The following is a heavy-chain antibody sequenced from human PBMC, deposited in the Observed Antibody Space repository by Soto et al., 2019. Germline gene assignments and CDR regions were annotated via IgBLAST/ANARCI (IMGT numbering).Heavy chain of an antibody. CDR2: INEDGSKR. CDR1: GFSLTPYW. J-gene: IGHJ4*01. D-gene: IGHD3-3*01. Sequence: GGSLRLSCLASGFSLTPYWMSWVRQTPGKGLEWVAKINEDGSKRDYMESVEGRFTISRDNAKNSVSLQMDSLRAEDTAMYYCASGFFGLVSPVVGGYWGQGTLVTVSS. CDR3: ASGFFGLVSPVVGGY. V-gene: IGHV3-7*01.